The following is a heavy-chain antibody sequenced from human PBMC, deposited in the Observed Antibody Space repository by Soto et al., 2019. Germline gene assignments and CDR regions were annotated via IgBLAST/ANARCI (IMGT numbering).Heavy chain of an antibody. Sequence: QVQLQESGPGLVKPSETLSLTCSVSGGSISGYYWSWIRQPPGKGLEWIGYFHYSRSTNYNPSLTSRVTMSVDTSQNQFSLNRSSVTAADTAVYYCARTYTGAFGRWGQGTMVTVSS. J-gene: IGHJ3*01. CDR1: GGSISGYY. D-gene: IGHD1-1*01. CDR3: ARTYTGAFGR. CDR2: FHYSRST. V-gene: IGHV4-59*01.